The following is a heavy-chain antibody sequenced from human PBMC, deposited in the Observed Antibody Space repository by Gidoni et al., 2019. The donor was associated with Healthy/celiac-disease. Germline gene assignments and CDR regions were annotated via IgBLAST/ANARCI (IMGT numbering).Heavy chain of an antibody. J-gene: IGHJ4*02. CDR3: AKDRGSSGWYEVSGYFDY. CDR1: GFTFRSYG. D-gene: IGHD6-19*01. Sequence: QVQLVESGGGVVQPGRSLRLSCAASGFTFRSYGMHWVRQAPGKGLEWVAVISYDGSNKYYADSVKGRFTISRDNSKNTLYLQMNSLRAEDTAVYYCAKDRGSSGWYEVSGYFDYWGQGTLVTVSS. V-gene: IGHV3-30*18. CDR2: ISYDGSNK.